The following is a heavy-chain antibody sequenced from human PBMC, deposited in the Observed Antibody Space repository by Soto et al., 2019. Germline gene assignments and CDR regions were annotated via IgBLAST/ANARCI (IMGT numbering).Heavy chain of an antibody. CDR1: GFIFSNYA. J-gene: IGHJ4*02. V-gene: IGHV3-23*01. CDR3: AKYCSSTSCSYFDY. CDR2: ISGSGGST. Sequence: EVQLLESGGGLVQPGGSLRLSCAASGFIFSNYATSWVRQAPGKGLEWVSGISGSGGSTYYADSVKGRFTISRDNSKNTLYLQMNRLRAEDTAVYYCAKYCSSTSCSYFDYWGQGALVTVSS. D-gene: IGHD2-2*01.